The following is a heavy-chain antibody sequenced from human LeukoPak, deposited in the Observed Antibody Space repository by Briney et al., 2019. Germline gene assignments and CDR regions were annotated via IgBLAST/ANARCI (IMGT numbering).Heavy chain of an antibody. CDR1: GGSISSYY. J-gene: IGHJ2*01. V-gene: IGHV4-4*07. CDR3: ARLNYNWRIDWYFDL. CDR2: IYTSGST. Sequence: SETLSLTCTVSGGSISSYYWSWIRQPAGKGLEWIGRIYTSGSTNYNPSLKSRVTMSVDTSKNQFSLKLSSVTAADTAVYYCARLNYNWRIDWYFDLWGRGTLVTVSS. D-gene: IGHD1-20*01.